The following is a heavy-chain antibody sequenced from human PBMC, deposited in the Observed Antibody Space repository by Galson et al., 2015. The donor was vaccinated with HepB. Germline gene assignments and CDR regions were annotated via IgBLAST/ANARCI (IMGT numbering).Heavy chain of an antibody. V-gene: IGHV3-23*01. CDR2: ISGIGGTI. J-gene: IGHJ4*02. CDR3: AKGGYSDPIFSPALDS. CDR1: GFGFNTCA. D-gene: IGHD5-18*01. Sequence: SLILSCAASGFGFNTCAMNWVRQAPGQGLEWVSCISGIGGTIYYAQSVQGWFTISRDNSNNTLYLQMSGLRAEDTAIYYWAKGGYSDPIFSPALDSWGQGILVTVSS.